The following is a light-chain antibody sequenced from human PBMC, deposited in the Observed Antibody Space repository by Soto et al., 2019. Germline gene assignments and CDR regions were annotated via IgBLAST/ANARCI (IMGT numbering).Light chain of an antibody. Sequence: DIQMTQSPSTLSGSVGDRVTITCRASQSISSWLAWYQQKPGKAPKLLIYKASRLHSGVSSRFSGSESGTEFTLTISSLQPDDFATYYCQQYSGDSRTFGQWTKVDIK. CDR3: QQYSGDSRT. CDR2: KAS. J-gene: IGKJ1*01. V-gene: IGKV1-5*03. CDR1: QSISSW.